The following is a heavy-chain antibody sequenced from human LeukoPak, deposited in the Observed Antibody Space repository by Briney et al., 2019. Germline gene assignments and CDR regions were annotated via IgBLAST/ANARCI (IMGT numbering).Heavy chain of an antibody. CDR2: IYYSGST. V-gene: IGHV4-39*07. CDR3: ARDAPHDYGDYDVRGEGYYYYMDV. J-gene: IGHJ6*03. Sequence: MPSETLSLTCTVSGGSISSSSYYWGWIRQPPGKGLEWIGSIYYSGSTNYNPSLKSRVTISVDTSKNQFSLKLSSVTAADTAVYYCARDAPHDYGDYDVRGEGYYYYMDVWGKGTTVTVSS. CDR1: GGSISSSSYY. D-gene: IGHD4-17*01.